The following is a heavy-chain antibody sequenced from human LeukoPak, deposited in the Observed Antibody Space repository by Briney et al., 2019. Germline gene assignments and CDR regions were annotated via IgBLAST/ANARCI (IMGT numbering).Heavy chain of an antibody. CDR3: AKEVVDYGSGSPHYFDY. Sequence: QPGGSLRLSCAASGFIFSSYAMSWVRQAPGKGLEWVSAISGSGGSTYYADSVKGRFTISRDNSKNTLYLQMNSLRAEDTAVYYCAKEVVDYGSGSPHYFDYWGHGTLVTVSS. CDR1: GFIFSSYA. CDR2: ISGSGGST. J-gene: IGHJ4*01. V-gene: IGHV3-23*01. D-gene: IGHD3-10*01.